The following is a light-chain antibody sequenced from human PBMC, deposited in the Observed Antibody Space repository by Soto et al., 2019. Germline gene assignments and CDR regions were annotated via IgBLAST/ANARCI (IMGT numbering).Light chain of an antibody. V-gene: IGKV3-20*01. Sequence: ESVLTQSPGTLSLSPGETATLSCRASQSVSSNNLAWYHQKPGQTPSLLIYGASTRATGIPDMFSGSGSGTDFTLTISRLEPEDFTVYYCQQYDNSITFGQGTRLEI. CDR3: QQYDNSIT. CDR1: QSVSSNN. CDR2: GAS. J-gene: IGKJ5*01.